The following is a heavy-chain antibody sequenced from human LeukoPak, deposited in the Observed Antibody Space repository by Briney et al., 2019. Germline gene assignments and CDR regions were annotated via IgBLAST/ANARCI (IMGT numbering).Heavy chain of an antibody. D-gene: IGHD5-24*01. CDR1: GFTVSNNY. CDR2: IYSGGTT. CDR3: ARDCLGDGYNCDY. J-gene: IGHJ4*02. V-gene: IGHV3-66*02. Sequence: GRSLRLSCAASGFTVSNNYMSWVRQAPGKGLEWVSVIYSGGTTYYADSVKGRFNISRDNSKNKLYLQMNSLRAEDTAVYYCARDCLGDGYNCDYWGQGTLVTVSS.